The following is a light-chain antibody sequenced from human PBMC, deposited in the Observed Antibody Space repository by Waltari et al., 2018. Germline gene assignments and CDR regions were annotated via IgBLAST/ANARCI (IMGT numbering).Light chain of an antibody. V-gene: IGKV1-39*01. CDR2: AAS. J-gene: IGKJ2*01. CDR3: QQSYSTPYT. Sequence: DIQMTQSPSSLSASVGDRVTITCRASQSISSYLNWYQQKKGKAPKLLINAASSLQSGVPSRFSGSGSGTDFTLTISSLQPEDFASYYCQQSYSTPYTFGLGTKPEIK. CDR1: QSISSY.